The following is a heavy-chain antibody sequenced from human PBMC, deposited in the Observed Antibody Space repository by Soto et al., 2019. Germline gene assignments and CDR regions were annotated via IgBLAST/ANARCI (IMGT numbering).Heavy chain of an antibody. CDR3: AAGGGLPRYY. CDR1: GGSISSGGYS. V-gene: IGHV4-30-2*01. D-gene: IGHD5-12*01. J-gene: IGHJ4*02. CDR2: IYHSGST. Sequence: SLSLTCAVSGGSISSGGYSWSWIRQPPGKGLEWIGYIYHSGSTYYNPSLKSRVTISVDRSKNQFSLKLSSVTAADTAVYYCAAGGGLPRYYWGQGTLVTVSS.